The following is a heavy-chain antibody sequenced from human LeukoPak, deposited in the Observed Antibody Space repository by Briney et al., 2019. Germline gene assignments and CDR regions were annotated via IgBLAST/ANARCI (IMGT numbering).Heavy chain of an antibody. CDR2: ISYDGTNK. V-gene: IGHV3-30*18. J-gene: IGHJ4*02. Sequence: GGSLRLSCAASGFTFSSYGMHWVRQAPGKGLEWMAVISYDGTNKYYADSVKGRFTISRGNSKNTLYLQMNSLRAEDTAVYYCAKDLNYDFWSGLGNWGQGTLVTVSS. D-gene: IGHD3-3*01. CDR3: AKDLNYDFWSGLGN. CDR1: GFTFSSYG.